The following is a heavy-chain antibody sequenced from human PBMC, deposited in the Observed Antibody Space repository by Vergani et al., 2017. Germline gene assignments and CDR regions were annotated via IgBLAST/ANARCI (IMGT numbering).Heavy chain of an antibody. Sequence: QVQLQQWGAGLLKPSETLSLTCAVYGGSFSGYYWSWIRQPPGKGLEWIGEINHSGSTNYNPSLKSRVTISVDTSKNQFSLKLSSVTAADTAVYYCARGPRMNGDYEYYYYYGMDVWGQGTTVTVSS. CDR3: ARGPRMNGDYEYYYYYGMDV. CDR1: GGSFSGYY. J-gene: IGHJ6*02. CDR2: INHSGST. D-gene: IGHD4-17*01. V-gene: IGHV4-34*01.